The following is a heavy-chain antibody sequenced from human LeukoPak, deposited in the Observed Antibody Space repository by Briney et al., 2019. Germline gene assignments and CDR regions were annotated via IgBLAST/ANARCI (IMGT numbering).Heavy chain of an antibody. D-gene: IGHD3-9*01. Sequence: GGSVRLSCAASGFTFSNYAMSWVRQAPGKGLEWVSAITGSDGNTYYADPVKGRFTISRDNSKNTLYLQMNSLRAEDTAVYYCAQWGDFDVLTGYYVPDFWGQGTLVTVSS. V-gene: IGHV3-23*01. J-gene: IGHJ4*02. CDR2: ITGSDGNT. CDR1: GFTFSNYA. CDR3: AQWGDFDVLTGYYVPDF.